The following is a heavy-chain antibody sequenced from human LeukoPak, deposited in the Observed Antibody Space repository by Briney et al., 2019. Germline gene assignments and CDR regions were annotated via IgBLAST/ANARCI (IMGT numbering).Heavy chain of an antibody. V-gene: IGHV1-46*01. CDR2: INPSGGST. CDR1: GYTFTSYY. D-gene: IGHD2-15*01. Sequence: ASVKVSCKASGYTFTSYYMHWVRQAPGQGLEWMGLINPSGGSTSYAQKFQGRVTMTRDMSTSTVYMELSSLRSEDTAVYYCARGYCSGGSCYGIDYWGQGTLVTVSS. CDR3: ARGYCSGGSCYGIDY. J-gene: IGHJ4*02.